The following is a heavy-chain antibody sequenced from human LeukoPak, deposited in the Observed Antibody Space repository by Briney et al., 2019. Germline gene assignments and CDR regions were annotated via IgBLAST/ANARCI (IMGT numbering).Heavy chain of an antibody. D-gene: IGHD3-22*01. CDR3: AKGRAGNYYYDSSDY. CDR1: GFTFRSYE. Sequence: GGSLRLSCEDSGFTFRSYEMNWVRQAPGKGLEWIAYLSSSGSAFSYADSVKGRFTIARDNAKNSVYLEMNSLRAEDTAVYYCAKGRAGNYYYDSSDYWGQGTLVTVSS. CDR2: LSSSGSAF. V-gene: IGHV3-48*03. J-gene: IGHJ4*02.